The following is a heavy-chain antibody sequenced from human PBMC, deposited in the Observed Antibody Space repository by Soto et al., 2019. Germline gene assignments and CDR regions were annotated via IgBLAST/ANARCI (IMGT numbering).Heavy chain of an antibody. CDR1: GFTFSSYA. Sequence: GGSLRLSCSASGFTFSSYAMHWVRQAPGKGLEYVSAISSNGGSTYYADSVKGRFTISRDNSKNTLYLQMSSLRAEDTAVYYCVKVRPRWLRSFDYWGQGTLVTVSS. J-gene: IGHJ4*02. CDR3: VKVRPRWLRSFDY. V-gene: IGHV3-64D*08. CDR2: ISSNGGST. D-gene: IGHD5-12*01.